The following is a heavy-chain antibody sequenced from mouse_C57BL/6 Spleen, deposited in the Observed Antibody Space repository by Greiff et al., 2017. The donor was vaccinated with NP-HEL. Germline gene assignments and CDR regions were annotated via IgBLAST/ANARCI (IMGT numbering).Heavy chain of an antibody. V-gene: IGHV1-81*01. CDR1: GYTFTSYG. D-gene: IGHD2-3*01. J-gene: IGHJ3*01. CDR3: ARSDDGYYVGENAWFAY. CDR2: IYPRSGNT. Sequence: VQLQQSGAELARPGASVKLSCKASGYTFTSYGISWVKQRTGQGLEWIGEIYPRSGNTYYNEKFKGKATLTADKSSSTAYMELRSLTSEDSAVYFCARSDDGYYVGENAWFAYWGQGTLVTVSA.